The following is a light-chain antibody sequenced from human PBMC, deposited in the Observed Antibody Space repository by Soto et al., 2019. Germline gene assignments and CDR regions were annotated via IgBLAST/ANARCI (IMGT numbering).Light chain of an antibody. CDR1: SGHSSYA. V-gene: IGLV4-69*01. CDR3: QTWGTGIHV. Sequence: QPVLTQSPSASASLGASVKLTCTQSSGHSSYAIAWHQQQPEKGPRYLMKLNSDGSHSKGDGIPDRFSGSSSGAERYLTISSLQSEDEADYYCQTWGTGIHVFGTGTKLTVL. J-gene: IGLJ1*01. CDR2: LNSDGSH.